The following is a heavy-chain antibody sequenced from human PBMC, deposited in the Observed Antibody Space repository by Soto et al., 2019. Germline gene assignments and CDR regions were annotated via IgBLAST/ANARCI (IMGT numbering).Heavy chain of an antibody. D-gene: IGHD6-19*01. CDR2: ISYDGSNK. Sequence: PGGSLRLSCAASGFTFSSYAIHWVRQAPGKGLEWVAVISYDGSNKYYADSVKGRFTISRDNSKNTLYLQMNSLRAEDTAVYYCARGLRAYSSGWKGWYFDYWGQGTLVTVSS. CDR1: GFTFSSYA. V-gene: IGHV3-30-3*01. CDR3: ARGLRAYSSGWKGWYFDY. J-gene: IGHJ4*02.